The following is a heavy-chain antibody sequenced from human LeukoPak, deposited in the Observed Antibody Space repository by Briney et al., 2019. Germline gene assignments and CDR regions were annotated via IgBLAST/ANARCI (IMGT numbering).Heavy chain of an antibody. CDR2: VYYSGTT. Sequence: SETLSLTCTVSGGSMSNYYWNWIRQPPGKGLEWIGYVYYSGTTNYNPSLKSRVTISVDTSKNQFSLKLSSVTAADTAVYYCARLRVATTYYYYYYMDVWGKGTTVTISS. CDR1: GGSMSNYY. J-gene: IGHJ6*03. D-gene: IGHD5-12*01. V-gene: IGHV4-59*12. CDR3: ARLRVATTYYYYYYMDV.